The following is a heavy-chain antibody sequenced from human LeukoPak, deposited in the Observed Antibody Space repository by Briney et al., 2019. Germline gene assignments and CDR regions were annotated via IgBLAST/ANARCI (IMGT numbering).Heavy chain of an antibody. CDR3: VSMYYYGSGSYMNPGY. CDR2: IFPILGIA. D-gene: IGHD3-10*01. CDR1: GYTFTSYG. J-gene: IGHJ4*02. V-gene: IGHV1-69*10. Sequence: SVKVSCKASGYTFTSYGISWVRQAPGQGLEWMGWIFPILGIANYAQKFQGRVTITADKSTSTAYMELSSLRSEDTAVYYCVSMYYYGSGSYMNPGYWGQGTLVTVSS.